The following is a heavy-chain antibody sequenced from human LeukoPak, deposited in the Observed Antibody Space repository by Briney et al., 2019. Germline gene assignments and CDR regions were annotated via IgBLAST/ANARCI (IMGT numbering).Heavy chain of an antibody. CDR2: IYYSGST. Sequence: SETLSLTCTVSGGSISSSSYYWGWIRQPPGKGLEWIGSIYYSGSTYYNPSLKSRVTISVDTSKNQFSLKLSSVTAADTAVYYCAFHPRDGIAAAGFWFDPWGQGTLVTVSS. CDR3: AFHPRDGIAAAGFWFDP. D-gene: IGHD6-13*01. CDR1: GGSISSSSYY. V-gene: IGHV4-39*07. J-gene: IGHJ5*02.